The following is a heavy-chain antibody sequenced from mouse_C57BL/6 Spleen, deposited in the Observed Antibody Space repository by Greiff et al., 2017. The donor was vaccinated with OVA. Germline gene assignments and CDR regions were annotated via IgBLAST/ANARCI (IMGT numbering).Heavy chain of an antibody. CDR2: ISSGGSYT. V-gene: IGHV5-6*01. J-gene: IGHJ2*01. CDR1: GFTFSSYG. CDR3: ARPAGSSPYFDY. Sequence: EVKLMESGGDLVKPGGSLKLSCAASGFTFSSYGMSWVRQTPDKRLEWVATISSGGSYTYYPDSVKGRFTISRDNAKNTLYLQMSSLKSEDTAMYYCARPAGSSPYFDYWGQGTTLTVSS.